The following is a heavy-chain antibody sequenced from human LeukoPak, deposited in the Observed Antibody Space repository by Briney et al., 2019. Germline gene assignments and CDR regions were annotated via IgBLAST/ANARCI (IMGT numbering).Heavy chain of an antibody. J-gene: IGHJ4*02. CDR1: GSTFSSYA. V-gene: IGHV3-30*01. CDR2: ISYDGSNK. Sequence: GGSLRLSCAASGSTFSSYAMHWVRQAPGKGLEWVAVISYDGSNKYYADSVKGRFTISRDNSKNTLYLQMNSLRAEDTAVYYCARDPTTMMPHPFDYWGQGTLVTVSS. D-gene: IGHD3-22*01. CDR3: ARDPTTMMPHPFDY.